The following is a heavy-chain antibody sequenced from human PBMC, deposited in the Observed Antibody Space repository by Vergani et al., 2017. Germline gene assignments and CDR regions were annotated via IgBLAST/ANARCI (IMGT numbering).Heavy chain of an antibody. Sequence: EVQLVESGGGLVQPGGSLRLSCAASGFTFSSYWMSWVRQAPGKGLEWVANIKQDGSEKYYVDSVKGRFTISRDNAKNSLYLQMNSLRAEDTAVYYCAGVEVAGYCSSTSCYPYNWFDPWGQGTLVTVSS. CDR1: GFTFSSYW. CDR3: AGVEVAGYCSSTSCYPYNWFDP. CDR2: IKQDGSEK. J-gene: IGHJ5*02. D-gene: IGHD2-2*01. V-gene: IGHV3-7*01.